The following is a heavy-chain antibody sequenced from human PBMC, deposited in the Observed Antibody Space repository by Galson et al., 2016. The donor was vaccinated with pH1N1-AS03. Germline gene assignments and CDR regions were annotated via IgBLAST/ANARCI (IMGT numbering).Heavy chain of an antibody. Sequence: SLRLSCAASGFAFRSHRMNWVRQAPGKGLEWISYIIGVGVTMYGDSVRGRFVLSRDNAKNSVSLQMNSLRAEDTAIYYCTRDGTDTYFDFDFWGQGTLVTVSS. CDR3: TRDGTDTYFDFDF. D-gene: IGHD2/OR15-2a*01. CDR2: IIGVGVT. V-gene: IGHV3-48*03. J-gene: IGHJ4*02. CDR1: GFAFRSHR.